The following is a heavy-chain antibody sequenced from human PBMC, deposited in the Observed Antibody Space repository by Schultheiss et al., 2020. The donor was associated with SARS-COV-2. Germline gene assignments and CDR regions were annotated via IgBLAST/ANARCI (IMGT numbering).Heavy chain of an antibody. CDR2: IWYDGSNK. CDR1: GFTFSSYS. V-gene: IGHV3-33*08. Sequence: GGSLRLSCAASGFTFSSYSMHWVRQAPGKGLEWVAVIWYDGSNKYYADSVKGRFTISRDNAKSTLYLQMDSLSADDTAVYYCVRPTMGTFDYWGQGTLVTVSS. CDR3: VRPTMGTFDY. J-gene: IGHJ4*02. D-gene: IGHD1-1*01.